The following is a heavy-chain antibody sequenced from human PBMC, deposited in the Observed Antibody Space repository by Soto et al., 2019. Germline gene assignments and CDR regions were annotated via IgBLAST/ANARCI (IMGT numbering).Heavy chain of an antibody. D-gene: IGHD3-3*01. CDR1: GFTFSSFG. J-gene: IGHJ6*02. V-gene: IGHV3-33*01. CDR3: ARDASYYSLWSGYYPSRNGMDV. Sequence: QVLVVESGGGVVQPGRSLRLSCAASGFTFSSFGMHWVRQAPGKGLEWVSLIWYDGSKKSYGDSVKGRFTISRDNSRNTVYLQMNSLSADDTAVYYCARDASYYSLWSGYYPSRNGMDVWGQGTTVTVSS. CDR2: IWYDGSKK.